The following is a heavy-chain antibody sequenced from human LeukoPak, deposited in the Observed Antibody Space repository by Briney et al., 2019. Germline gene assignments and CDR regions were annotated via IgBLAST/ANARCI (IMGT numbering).Heavy chain of an antibody. CDR3: ATPHIAASDY. D-gene: IGHD6-13*01. Sequence: SETLSLTCTVSGGSISSSSYYWGWIRQPPGKGLEWIGSIYYSGSTYYNPSLKSRVTISVDTSKNQFSLKLSSVTAADTAVYYCATPHIAASDYRGQGTLVTVSS. CDR2: IYYSGST. CDR1: GGSISSSSYY. V-gene: IGHV4-39*01. J-gene: IGHJ4*02.